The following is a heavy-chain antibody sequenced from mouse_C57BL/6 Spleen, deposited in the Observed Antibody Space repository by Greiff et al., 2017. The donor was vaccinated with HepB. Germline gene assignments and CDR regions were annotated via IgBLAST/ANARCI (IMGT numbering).Heavy chain of an antibody. V-gene: IGHV1-72*01. J-gene: IGHJ4*01. CDR3: ARPLYYGSSLLYAMDY. CDR1: GYTFTSYW. D-gene: IGHD1-1*01. Sequence: QVQLQQSGAELVKPGASVKLSCKAPGYTFTSYWMHWVKQRPGRGLEWIGRIDPNSGGTKYNEKFKSKATLTVDKPSSTAYMQLSSLTSEDSAVYYCARPLYYGSSLLYAMDYWGQGTSVTVSS. CDR2: IDPNSGGT.